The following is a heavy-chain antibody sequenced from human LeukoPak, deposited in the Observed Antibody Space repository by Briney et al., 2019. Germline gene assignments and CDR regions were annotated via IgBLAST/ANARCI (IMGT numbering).Heavy chain of an antibody. CDR2: INHSGST. CDR3: ARRIQLWHNWFDP. J-gene: IGHJ5*02. D-gene: IGHD5-18*01. Sequence: PSETLSLTCAVYGGSFSGYYWSWIRQPPGKGLEWIGEINHSGSTNYNPSLKSRVTISVDTSKNQFSLKLSSVTAAATAVYDCARRIQLWHNWFDPWGQGTLVTVSS. CDR1: GGSFSGYY. V-gene: IGHV4-34*01.